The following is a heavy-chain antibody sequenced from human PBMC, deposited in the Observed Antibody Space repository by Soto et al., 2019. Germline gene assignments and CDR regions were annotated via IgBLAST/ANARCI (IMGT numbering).Heavy chain of an antibody. V-gene: IGHV4-30-4*01. CDR2: IYYSGST. CDR3: ARAAEWTPTGTTVWFDP. D-gene: IGHD1-7*01. CDR1: GGSISSGDYY. J-gene: IGHJ5*02. Sequence: SLTCTVSGGSISSGDYYWSWIRQPPGKGLEWIGYIYYSGSTYYNPSLKSRVTISVDTSKNQFSLKLSSVTAADTAVYYCARAAEWTPTGTTVWFDPWGQGTLVTVSS.